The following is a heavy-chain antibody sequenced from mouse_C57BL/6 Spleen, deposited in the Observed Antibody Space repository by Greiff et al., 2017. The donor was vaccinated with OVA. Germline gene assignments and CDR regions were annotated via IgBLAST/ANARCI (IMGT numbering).Heavy chain of an antibody. D-gene: IGHD1-1*01. Sequence: VKLQQSGAELVRPGASVTLSCKASGYTFTDYEMHWVKQTPVHGLEWIGAIDPETGGTAYNQKFKGKAILTADKSSSTAYMELRSLTSEDSAVYYCTRRAPYYYGSSPFDVWGTGTTVTVSS. CDR3: TRRAPYYYGSSPFDV. CDR2: IDPETGGT. V-gene: IGHV1-15*01. CDR1: GYTFTDYE. J-gene: IGHJ1*03.